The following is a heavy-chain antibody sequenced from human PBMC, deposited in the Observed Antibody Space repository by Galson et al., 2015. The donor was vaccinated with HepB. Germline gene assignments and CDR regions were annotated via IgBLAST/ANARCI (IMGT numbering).Heavy chain of an antibody. V-gene: IGHV1-2*06. CDR3: ARDRGIVVVAVASDY. Sequence: SVKVSCKASGYTFTGYYMHWVRQAPGQGLEWMGRINPNSGGTYYAQKFQGRVTMTRDTSISTAYMELSRLRSDDTAVYYCARDRGIVVVAVASDYWGQGTLVTVSS. D-gene: IGHD2-21*02. J-gene: IGHJ4*02. CDR1: GYTFTGYY. CDR2: INPNSGGT.